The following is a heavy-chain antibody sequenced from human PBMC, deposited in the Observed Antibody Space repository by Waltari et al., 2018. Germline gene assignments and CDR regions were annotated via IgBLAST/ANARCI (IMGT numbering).Heavy chain of an antibody. J-gene: IGHJ6*03. V-gene: IGHV3-30-3*01. CDR1: GFTFSSYA. Sequence: QVKLVESGGGVVQPGRSLRLSCAASGFTFSSYAMHWVRQAPGKGLEWVAVISYDGSNKYYADSVKGRFTISRDNSKNTLYLQMNSLRAEDTAVYYCARYYDFWSGYDFHYMDVWGKGTTVTVSS. D-gene: IGHD3-3*01. CDR2: ISYDGSNK. CDR3: ARYYDFWSGYDFHYMDV.